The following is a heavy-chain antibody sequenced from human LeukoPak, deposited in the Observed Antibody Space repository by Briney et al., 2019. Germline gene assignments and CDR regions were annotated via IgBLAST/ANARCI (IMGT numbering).Heavy chain of an antibody. Sequence: GASVKVSCKTSGYTFTTYDINWVRQASGQGLEWMGWMNPNSGNTGYAQKFQGRFTMTWNTSISTAYMDLSSLRSEDTAIYYCARQYRHQPDWGQGTLVTVSS. J-gene: IGHJ4*02. CDR1: GYTFTTYD. CDR2: MNPNSGNT. CDR3: ARQYRHQPD. V-gene: IGHV1-8*01. D-gene: IGHD2-2*01.